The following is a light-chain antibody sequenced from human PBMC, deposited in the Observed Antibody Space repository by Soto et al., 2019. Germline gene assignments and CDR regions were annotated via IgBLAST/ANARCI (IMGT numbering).Light chain of an antibody. V-gene: IGKV1-12*01. CDR1: QGISTW. J-gene: IGKJ4*01. CDR2: AAS. CDR3: QQDNTLPLT. Sequence: DIQMTQSPSSVSASLGDRVTITCRASQGISTWLAWYQQKPGRAPKLLIYAASNLQSGVPSRVSVGGSGTDYTLTISSLQPEDFATYDCQQDNTLPLTFGGGTKVEIK.